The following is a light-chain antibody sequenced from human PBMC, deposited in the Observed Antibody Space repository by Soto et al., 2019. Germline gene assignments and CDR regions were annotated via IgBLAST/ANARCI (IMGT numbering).Light chain of an antibody. J-gene: IGKJ1*01. Sequence: DIQMTQSPSSLSASVGDRVRINFRASHVIARYLNWYQEKPGKAPQLLIYAAISLQTGVASRFSGSGSGTDFTLTITDLQPEDFATYYCQQSYRPPRTFGQGTKVDIK. V-gene: IGKV1-39*01. CDR1: HVIARY. CDR2: AAI. CDR3: QQSYRPPRT.